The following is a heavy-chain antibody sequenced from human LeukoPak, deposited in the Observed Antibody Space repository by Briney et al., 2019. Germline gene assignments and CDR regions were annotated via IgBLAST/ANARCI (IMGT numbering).Heavy chain of an antibody. V-gene: IGHV3-66*02. CDR2: VYSGGRT. CDR1: GFTVDDTY. Sequence: PGGSLRLSCAASGFTVDDTYMSWVRQAPGKDLEWVSVVYSGGRTFYADSVKGRFTISRGSSKNTVYLQMNSLRVDDTAVYYCARQASAGLDYWGQGTLVTVSS. CDR3: ARQASAGLDY. J-gene: IGHJ4*02. D-gene: IGHD6-13*01.